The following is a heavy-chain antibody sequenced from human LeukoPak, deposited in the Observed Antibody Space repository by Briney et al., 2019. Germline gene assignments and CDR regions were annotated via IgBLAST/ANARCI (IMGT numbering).Heavy chain of an antibody. J-gene: IGHJ5*01. V-gene: IGHV1-2*02. CDR2: INPKTGAT. Sequence: GASVKVSCKASGYTFTDYFLHWVRQAPGQRLEWLGWINPKTGATTYAQKFQGRVTMTRDTSITTGNMELTRLTSDDTAVYYCAKAYEYGWLGSWGQGTLVTVCS. D-gene: IGHD3-16*01. CDR3: AKAYEYGWLGS. CDR1: GYTFTDYF.